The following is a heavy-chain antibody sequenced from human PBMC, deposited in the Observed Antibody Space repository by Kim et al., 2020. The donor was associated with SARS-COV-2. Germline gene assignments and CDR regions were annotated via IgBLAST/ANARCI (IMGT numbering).Heavy chain of an antibody. D-gene: IGHD1-26*01. CDR3: ARGVNSGSYYGAFDI. Sequence: PSLKSRVTISVDTSKNQFSLKLSSVTAADTAVYYCARGVNSGSYYGAFDIWGQGTMVTVSS. V-gene: IGHV4-34*01. J-gene: IGHJ3*02.